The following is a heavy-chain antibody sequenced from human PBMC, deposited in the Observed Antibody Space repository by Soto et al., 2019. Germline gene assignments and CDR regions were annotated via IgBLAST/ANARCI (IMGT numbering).Heavy chain of an antibody. CDR1: GFTFSSYW. CDR2: INSSGSNT. D-gene: IGHD2-21*02. V-gene: IGHV3-74*01. Sequence: GGSLRLSCAASGFTFSSYWMHWVRQAPGKGLEWVSRINSSGSNTSYADSVKGRFTISRDNAKNTLYLQMNSLRAEDTAVYYCARVFGGVVTATDYFDYWGQGTLVTVSS. CDR3: ARVFGGVVTATDYFDY. J-gene: IGHJ4*02.